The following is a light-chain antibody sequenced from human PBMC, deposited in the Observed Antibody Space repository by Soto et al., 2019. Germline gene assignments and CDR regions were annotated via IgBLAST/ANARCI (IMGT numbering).Light chain of an antibody. J-gene: IGKJ1*01. CDR1: QIVFSSSNNKNF. CDR3: HQSCRAQCT. CDR2: WAS. Sequence: DIVMTQSPDSLAVSLAERATINCKSSQIVFSSSNNKNFLAWYQQKQGQPPKLLIYWASTRASGVPDRFSGSGSGSDFTLNISSLQAEDVAVYYSHQSCRAQCTFGQGTKVEIK. V-gene: IGKV4-1*01.